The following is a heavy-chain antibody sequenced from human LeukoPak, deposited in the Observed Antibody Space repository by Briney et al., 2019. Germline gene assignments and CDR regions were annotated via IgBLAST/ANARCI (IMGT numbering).Heavy chain of an antibody. D-gene: IGHD6-6*01. J-gene: IGHJ5*02. CDR3: AREVRYSSSMLYWFDP. CDR1: GGSISSGSYY. CDR2: IYTSGST. V-gene: IGHV4-61*02. Sequence: KPSETLSLTCTVSGGSISSGSYYWSWIRQPAGKGLEWIGRIYTSGSTNYNPSLKSRVTISVDTSKNQSSLKLSSVTAADTAVYYCAREVRYSSSMLYWFDPWGQGTLVTVSS.